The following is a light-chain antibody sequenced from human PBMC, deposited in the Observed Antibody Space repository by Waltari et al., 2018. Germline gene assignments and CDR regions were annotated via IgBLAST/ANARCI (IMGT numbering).Light chain of an antibody. J-gene: IGLJ3*02. CDR1: SSDVGSFNF. V-gene: IGLV2-23*02. CDR3: YSYAVSDTWV. Sequence: QSALTQPASVSGSPGQSITIPCTGTSSDVGSFNFFCWYQQHPGKAPRLILYEVNKRPSGISNRFSGSKSGSTASLTISGLQAEDEADYYCYSYAVSDTWVFGGGTKLTVL. CDR2: EVN.